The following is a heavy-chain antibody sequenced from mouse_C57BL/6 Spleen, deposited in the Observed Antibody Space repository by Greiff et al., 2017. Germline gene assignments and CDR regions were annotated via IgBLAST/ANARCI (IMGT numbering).Heavy chain of an antibody. V-gene: IGHV1-26*01. J-gene: IGHJ2*01. CDR1: GYTFTDYY. D-gene: IGHD1-1*01. CDR2: INPNNGGT. Sequence: VQLQQSGPELVKPGASVKISCKASGYTFTDYYMNWVKQSHGKSLEWIGDINPNNGGTSYNQKFKGKATLTVDKSSSTAYMELRSLTSEDSAVXYCARRRFTTVVAKDYFDYWGQGTTLTVSS. CDR3: ARRRFTTVVAKDYFDY.